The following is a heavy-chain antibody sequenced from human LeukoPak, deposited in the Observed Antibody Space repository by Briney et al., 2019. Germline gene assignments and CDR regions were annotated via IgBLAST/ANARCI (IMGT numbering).Heavy chain of an antibody. CDR3: ARGYDY. CDR2: ISSISNTI. CDR1: GFTFSSYS. V-gene: IGHV3-48*01. J-gene: IGHJ4*02. Sequence: GGSLRLSCAASGFTFSSYSMNWVRQAPGKGLEWVSYISSISNTIYYADSVKGRFTISRDNAKNSLYLQMNSLRAEDTAVYYCARGYDYWGQGTLVTVSS.